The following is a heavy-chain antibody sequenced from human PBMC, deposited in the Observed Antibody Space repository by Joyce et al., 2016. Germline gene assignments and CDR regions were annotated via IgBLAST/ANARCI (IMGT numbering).Heavy chain of an antibody. J-gene: IGHJ5*02. CDR3: VRGISARPGGPNWFDP. Sequence: EVQLVESGGGLVQPGGSLRLSCAASGFSFSGYWLHWVRQAPGKGLVGFSRINTDGSSTRFADSVKGRFTISRDNAKNTLYLQMNSLRAEDTAVYYCVRGISARPGGPNWFDPWGQGTLVTVSS. CDR2: INTDGSST. CDR1: GFSFSGYW. V-gene: IGHV3-74*01. D-gene: IGHD6-6*01.